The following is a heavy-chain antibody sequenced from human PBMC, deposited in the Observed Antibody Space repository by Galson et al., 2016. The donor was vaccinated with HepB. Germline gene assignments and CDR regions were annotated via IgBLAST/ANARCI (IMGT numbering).Heavy chain of an antibody. CDR1: EFDFKKYD. CDR2: ITGDGDNI. V-gene: IGHV3-23*01. CDR3: VKGDWVG. Sequence: SLRLSCAAFEFDFKKYDMSWVRQAPGKRPEWVSTITGDGDNIYYVDSVKGRFTISRDNSKKRLYLKMNSLRVDDTAVYHCVKGDWVGWGQGTLVTVSS. D-gene: IGHD3-9*01. J-gene: IGHJ4*02.